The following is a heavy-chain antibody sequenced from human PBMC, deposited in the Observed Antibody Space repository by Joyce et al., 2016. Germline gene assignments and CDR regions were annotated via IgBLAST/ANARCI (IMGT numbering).Heavy chain of an antibody. CDR2: IYYSGST. Sequence: QVQLQESGPGLVKPSETLSLTCTVSGGSITGFYWSWIRQPPGKGLEWIGYIYYSGSTNDNPSLKSRVTLSEDTSKNQFSLKLTSVTAADTAVYFCAREIDYYDSSGYYPGHFFDYWGQGNLVTVSS. CDR1: GGSITGFY. CDR3: AREIDYYDSSGYYPGHFFDY. D-gene: IGHD3-22*01. V-gene: IGHV4-59*01. J-gene: IGHJ4*02.